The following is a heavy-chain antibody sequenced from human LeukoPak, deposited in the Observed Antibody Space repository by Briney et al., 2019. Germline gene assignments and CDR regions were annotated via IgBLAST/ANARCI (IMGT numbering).Heavy chain of an antibody. CDR2: IIPILGIA. CDR3: ARAPDTDLMD. J-gene: IGHJ4*02. Sequence: SVKVSCKASGGTFSSYAISWVRQAPGQGLEWMGRIIPILGIANYAQKFQGRVTITADKSTSTAYMELSSLRSEDTAVYYCARAPDTDLMDWGQGTLVTVPS. CDR1: GGTFSSYA. D-gene: IGHD5-18*01. V-gene: IGHV1-69*04.